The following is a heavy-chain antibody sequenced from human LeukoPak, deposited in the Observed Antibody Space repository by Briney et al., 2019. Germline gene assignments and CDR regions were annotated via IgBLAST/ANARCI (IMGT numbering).Heavy chain of an antibody. V-gene: IGHV1-8*02. Sequence: ASVMVSCKASGHTFTSYGISWVRQAPGQGLEWMGWMNPNSGNTGYAQKFQGRVTMTRNTSISTAYMELSSLRSEDTAVYYCARSQRLGYCSSTSCYWDYYYYMDVWGKGTTVTVSS. J-gene: IGHJ6*03. D-gene: IGHD2-2*03. CDR2: MNPNSGNT. CDR1: GHTFTSYG. CDR3: ARSQRLGYCSSTSCYWDYYYYMDV.